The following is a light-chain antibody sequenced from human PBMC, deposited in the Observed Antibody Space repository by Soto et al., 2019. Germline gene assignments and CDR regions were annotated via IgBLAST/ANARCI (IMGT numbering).Light chain of an antibody. CDR3: QQQGT. V-gene: IGKV3-20*01. CDR2: AAS. Sequence: EIVLTQSPGTLSLSPGERATLSCRASRSLSSSYVVWYQQKPGQAPRLLIYAASRRATGIPDRFSGSGSATEYTLAISRLEPEDFAVYYCQQQGTLGQGTKLEIK. J-gene: IGKJ2*01. CDR1: RSLSSSY.